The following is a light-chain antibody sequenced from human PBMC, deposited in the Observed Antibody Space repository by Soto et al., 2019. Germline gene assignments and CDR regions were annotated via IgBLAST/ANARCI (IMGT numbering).Light chain of an antibody. Sequence: EIVLTQSPGTLSLSPGERATLSCRASQSISGSCLAWYQQKPGQAPRLLISGASNRATGIPDRFSGSGSGTDFTLTISRLEPEDFAVYYCQQCGCSPPYTFGQGTKLEIK. CDR2: GAS. CDR1: QSISGSC. V-gene: IGKV3-20*01. CDR3: QQCGCSPPYT. J-gene: IGKJ2*01.